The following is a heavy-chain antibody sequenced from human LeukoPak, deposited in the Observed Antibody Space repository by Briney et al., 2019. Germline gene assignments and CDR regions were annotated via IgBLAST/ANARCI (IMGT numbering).Heavy chain of an antibody. CDR3: ARESGTAMAY. CDR2: IYHSGST. D-gene: IGHD5-18*01. V-gene: IGHV4-30-2*01. CDR1: VGSISSSGYY. J-gene: IGHJ4*02. Sequence: PSETLSLTCAVSVGSISSSGYYWSWMRQPPGKGLEWIGYIYHSGSTYSNPSLKSRVTISVDRSKNQFSLKLSSVTAADTAVYYCARESGTAMAYWGQGTLVTVSS.